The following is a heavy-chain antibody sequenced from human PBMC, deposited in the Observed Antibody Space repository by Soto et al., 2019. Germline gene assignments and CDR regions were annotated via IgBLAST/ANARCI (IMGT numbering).Heavy chain of an antibody. Sequence: LRLSCAASGFTFSSYWMHWVRQAPGKGLVWVSRINSDGSSTSYADSVKGRFTISRDNAKNTLYLQMNSLRAEDTAVYYCAVRQDYYYGMDVWGQGTTVTVYS. D-gene: IGHD3-16*01. J-gene: IGHJ6*02. CDR1: GFTFSSYW. CDR3: AVRQDYYYGMDV. CDR2: INSDGSST. V-gene: IGHV3-74*01.